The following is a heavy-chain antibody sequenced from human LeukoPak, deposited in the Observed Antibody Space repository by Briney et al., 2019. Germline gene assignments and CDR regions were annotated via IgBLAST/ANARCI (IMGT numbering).Heavy chain of an antibody. CDR3: ALAPNSNWFDF. CDR1: GGSIRGSY. D-gene: IGHD2-8*01. Sequence: SETLSLTCTVSGGSIRGSYWNWIRQSPGKGLEWIGNIHYSGSSVYNPSLKSRGTISIDTSRRQFFLKLNSVTAADTAVYFCALAPNSNWFDFWGPGILVTVSS. V-gene: IGHV4-59*03. J-gene: IGHJ5*01. CDR2: IHYSGSS.